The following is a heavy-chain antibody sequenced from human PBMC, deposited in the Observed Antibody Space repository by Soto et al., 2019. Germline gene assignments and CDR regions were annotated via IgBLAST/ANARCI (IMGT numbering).Heavy chain of an antibody. CDR2: ISYDGSNT. J-gene: IGHJ5*02. Sequence: QVQLVESGGGVVQPGRSLRLSCVASGFTLISTGMHWVRQAPGKGLEWVAMISYDGSNTFYADSVKGRFTISRDNSWNTLYLQMDRLRPEDTSVYYCAKDWGSSGWFNWFDPWGQGTLVTVSS. CDR1: GFTLISTG. D-gene: IGHD6-19*01. V-gene: IGHV3-30*18. CDR3: AKDWGSSGWFNWFDP.